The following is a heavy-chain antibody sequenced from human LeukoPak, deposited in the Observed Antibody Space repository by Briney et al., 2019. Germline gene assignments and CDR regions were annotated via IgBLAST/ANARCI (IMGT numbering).Heavy chain of an antibody. CDR1: GGSISSYY. V-gene: IGHV4-59*01. J-gene: IGHJ5*02. Sequence: SETLSLTCTVSGGSISSYYWSWIRQPPGKGLEWIGYIYYSGSTNYNPSLKSRVTISVDTSKNQFSLKLSSVTAADTAVYYCARDYYDSSGYSPHNWFDPWGQGTLVTVSS. CDR2: IYYSGST. D-gene: IGHD3-22*01. CDR3: ARDYYDSSGYSPHNWFDP.